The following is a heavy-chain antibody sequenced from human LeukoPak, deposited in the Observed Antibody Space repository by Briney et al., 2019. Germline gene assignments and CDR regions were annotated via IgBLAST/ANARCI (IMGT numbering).Heavy chain of an antibody. CDR2: ISSSSSTI. Sequence: PGGSLRLSCAASGFTFSSYSMNWVRQAPGKGLEWVSYISSSSSTIYYADSVKGRFTISRDNAKNSLYLQMNSLRAEDTAVYYCAKDLEVITMIVGNWFDPWGQGTLVTVSS. CDR1: GFTFSSYS. D-gene: IGHD3-22*01. V-gene: IGHV3-48*01. J-gene: IGHJ5*02. CDR3: AKDLEVITMIVGNWFDP.